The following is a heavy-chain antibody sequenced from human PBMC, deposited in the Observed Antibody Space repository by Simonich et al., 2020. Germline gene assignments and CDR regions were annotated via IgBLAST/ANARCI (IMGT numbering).Heavy chain of an antibody. Sequence: EVQLVDSGGGLVQPGRSLRLSCAASGFTFDDYAMHWVRQAPGKGLEWSSGISWKSGSIGYADSVKGRFTISRDNAKNSLYLQTNSLRAEDTALYYCAKDVAAAGTEYFQHWGQGTLVTVSS. CDR1: GFTFDDYA. CDR3: AKDVAAAGTEYFQH. D-gene: IGHD6-13*01. V-gene: IGHV3-9*01. J-gene: IGHJ1*01. CDR2: ISWKSGSI.